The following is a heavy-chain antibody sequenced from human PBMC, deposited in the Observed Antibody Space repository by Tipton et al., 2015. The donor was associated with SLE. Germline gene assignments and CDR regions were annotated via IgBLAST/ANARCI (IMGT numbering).Heavy chain of an antibody. Sequence: SLRLSCEASGFIFSEYYMSWVRQAPGKGLGWVSSISSSSSYIYYADSVKGRFTISRDNAKNSLYLQMNSLRAEDTAVYYCARDDSSSWDQYYYYYGMDVWGQGTTVTVSS. J-gene: IGHJ6*02. D-gene: IGHD6-13*01. CDR1: GFIFSEYY. CDR2: ISSSSSYI. CDR3: ARDDSSSWDQYYYYYGMDV. V-gene: IGHV3-11*06.